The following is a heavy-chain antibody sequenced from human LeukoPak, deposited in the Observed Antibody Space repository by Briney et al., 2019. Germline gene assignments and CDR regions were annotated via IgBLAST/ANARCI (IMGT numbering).Heavy chain of an antibody. Sequence: GGSLRLSCTASGFIFSTSWMTWVRQAPGKGLEWVANINLDGSEKYYVDSVKGRFTISRDNAKNSLYLQMNSLRAEDTALYYCAKDFHRLGEFDAFDIWGQGTMVTVSS. CDR2: INLDGSEK. CDR1: GFIFSTSW. J-gene: IGHJ3*02. D-gene: IGHD3-16*01. V-gene: IGHV3-7*03. CDR3: AKDFHRLGEFDAFDI.